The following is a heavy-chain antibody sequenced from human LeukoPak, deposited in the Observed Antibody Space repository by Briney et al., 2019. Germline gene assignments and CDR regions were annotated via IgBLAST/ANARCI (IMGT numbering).Heavy chain of an antibody. CDR1: GFTFSNAW. CDR2: IKSKTEGGTT. V-gene: IGHV3-15*01. J-gene: IGHJ6*03. CDR3: ARVVGYDSSGYYPWGYMDV. Sequence: GGSLRLSCAASGFTFSNAWMSWVRQAPGKGLEWVGRIKSKTEGGTTDYAAPVKGRFTISRDDSKTTLYLQMNSLRAEDTAVYYCARVVGYDSSGYYPWGYMDVWGKGTTVTVSS. D-gene: IGHD3-22*01.